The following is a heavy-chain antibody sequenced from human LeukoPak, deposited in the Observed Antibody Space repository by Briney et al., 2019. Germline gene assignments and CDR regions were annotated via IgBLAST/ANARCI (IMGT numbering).Heavy chain of an antibody. Sequence: GGSLRLSCAASGFTLSSYGMHWVRQAPGKGLEWVAFIRYDGSNKYYADSVKGRFTISRDNSKNTLYMQMNSLRAEYTAVYYCAKVHDSDYWGQGTLVTVSS. J-gene: IGHJ4*02. CDR2: IRYDGSNK. CDR1: GFTLSSYG. V-gene: IGHV3-30*02. CDR3: AKVHDSDY.